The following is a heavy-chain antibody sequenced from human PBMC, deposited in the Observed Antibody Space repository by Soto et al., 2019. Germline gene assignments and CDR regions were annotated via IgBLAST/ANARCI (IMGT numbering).Heavy chain of an antibody. D-gene: IGHD3-3*01. CDR1: GGSFSGYY. CDR3: ARGITYYDFWSGYHNWFDP. Sequence: SETLSLTCAVYGGSFSGYYWSWIRQPPGKGLEWIGEINHSGSTNYNPSLKSRVTISVDTSKNQFSLKLSSVTAADTAVYYCARGITYYDFWSGYHNWFDPWGQGTLVTVSS. CDR2: INHSGST. J-gene: IGHJ5*02. V-gene: IGHV4-34*01.